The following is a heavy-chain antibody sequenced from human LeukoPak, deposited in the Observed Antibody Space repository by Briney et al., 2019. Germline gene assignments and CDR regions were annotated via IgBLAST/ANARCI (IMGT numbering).Heavy chain of an antibody. CDR2: INHSGST. Sequence: SETLSLTCAVYGGSFSGYYWSWIRQPPGKGLEWIGEINHSGSTNYNPSLKSRVTISVDTSKNQFSLKLSSVTAADTAVYYCAREHDGFSTAYWGQGTLVTVSS. J-gene: IGHJ4*02. CDR1: GGSFSGYY. D-gene: IGHD1-1*01. CDR3: AREHDGFSTAY. V-gene: IGHV4-34*01.